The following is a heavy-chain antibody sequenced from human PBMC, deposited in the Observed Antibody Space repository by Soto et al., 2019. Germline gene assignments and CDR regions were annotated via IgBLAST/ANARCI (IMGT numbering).Heavy chain of an antibody. V-gene: IGHV3-23*01. J-gene: IGHJ4*02. CDR2: ISGNGGST. CDR3: ARDRGWSLFDY. Sequence: PGGSLRLSCAASGFTFSSCAMGWVRQAPGKGLEWVSGISGNGGSTYYADSVKGRFTISRDTSKNTLYLQMNSLRAEDTAVYYCARDRGWSLFDYWGQGTLVTVSS. D-gene: IGHD6-19*01. CDR1: GFTFSSCA.